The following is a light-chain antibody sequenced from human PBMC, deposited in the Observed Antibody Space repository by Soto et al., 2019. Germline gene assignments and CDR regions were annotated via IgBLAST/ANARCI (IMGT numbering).Light chain of an antibody. CDR3: QQYHNLPPQYT. J-gene: IGKJ2*01. V-gene: IGKV3-15*01. Sequence: EIVMTQSPASLSVSPGDGATLSCRASQSVASNVAWYQQKPGQGPRLLIHGASTRAAGVPARFSGSGSGTEFTLTISSLQSEDFAVYYCQQYHNLPPQYTFGQGTKLQIK. CDR1: QSVASN. CDR2: GAS.